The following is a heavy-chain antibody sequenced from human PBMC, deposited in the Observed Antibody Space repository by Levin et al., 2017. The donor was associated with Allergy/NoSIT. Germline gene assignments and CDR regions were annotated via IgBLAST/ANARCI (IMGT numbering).Heavy chain of an antibody. J-gene: IGHJ6*03. Sequence: SQTLSLTCTVSGGSISSSSYYWGWIRQPPGKGLEWIGSIYYSGSTYYNPSLKSRVTISVDTSKNQFSLKLSSVTAADTAVYYCASIAAAGRFYDYYYMDGWGKGTTVTVSS. CDR3: ASIAAAGRFYDYYYMDG. D-gene: IGHD6-13*01. V-gene: IGHV4-39*01. CDR1: GGSISSSSYY. CDR2: IYYSGST.